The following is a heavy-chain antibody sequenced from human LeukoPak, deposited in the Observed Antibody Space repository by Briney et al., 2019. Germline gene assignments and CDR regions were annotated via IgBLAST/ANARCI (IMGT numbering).Heavy chain of an antibody. V-gene: IGHV3-23*01. D-gene: IGHD4-17*01. J-gene: IGHJ4*02. CDR3: AKDQNTVATAPFDY. CDR2: INSAGST. CDR1: GFTFSSYA. Sequence: GGSLRLSCAASGFTFSSYAMSWVRRAPGKGLEWVSAINSAGSTYYGDSVRGRFTISRDNSKNVLHLQMNSLRAEDTALYYCAKDQNTVATAPFDYWGLGTLVTVSS.